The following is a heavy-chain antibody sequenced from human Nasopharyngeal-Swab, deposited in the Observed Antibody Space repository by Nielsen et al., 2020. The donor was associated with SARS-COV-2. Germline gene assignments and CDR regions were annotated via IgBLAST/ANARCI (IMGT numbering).Heavy chain of an antibody. Sequence: SETLSLTCSVTGDSIDRSSFYWAWIRQPPGKGLEWIGSIFYNGNTYYNPSLKSRVTISVDTSKNAFSVKLSSATAADTAVYYCARRQSSGWYGSFDYWGQGRLVTVSS. J-gene: IGHJ4*02. CDR2: IFYNGNT. CDR3: ARRQSSGWYGSFDY. CDR1: GDSIDRSSFY. D-gene: IGHD6-19*01. V-gene: IGHV4-39*01.